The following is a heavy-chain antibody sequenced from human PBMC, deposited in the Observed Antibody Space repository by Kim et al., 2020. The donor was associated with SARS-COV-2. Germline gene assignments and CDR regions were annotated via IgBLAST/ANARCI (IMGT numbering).Heavy chain of an antibody. J-gene: IGHJ6*02. CDR1: GFTFSSYW. CDR3: ARDRGAWFGELRGMDV. CDR2: IKQDGSEK. Sequence: GGSLRLSCAASGFTFSSYWMSWVRQAPGKGLEWVANIKQDGSEKYYVDSVKGRFTISRDNAKNSLYLQMNSLRAEVTAVYYCARDRGAWFGELRGMDVWGQGTTVTVSS. V-gene: IGHV3-7*03. D-gene: IGHD3-10*01.